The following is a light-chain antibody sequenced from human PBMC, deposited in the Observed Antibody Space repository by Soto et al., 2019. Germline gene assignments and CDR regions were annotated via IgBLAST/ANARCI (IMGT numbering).Light chain of an antibody. CDR1: SSDVGDKNY. Sequence: QSALTQPASVSGSPGQSITISCTGTSSDVGDKNYVSWYQQYPGKAPKLMIYDVSNRPSGISNRFSGSKSGNTASLTISGLQAEDEADYYCSSYTSSSTPYYVFGTGTKVTVL. CDR2: DVS. V-gene: IGLV2-14*01. CDR3: SSYTSSSTPYYV. J-gene: IGLJ1*01.